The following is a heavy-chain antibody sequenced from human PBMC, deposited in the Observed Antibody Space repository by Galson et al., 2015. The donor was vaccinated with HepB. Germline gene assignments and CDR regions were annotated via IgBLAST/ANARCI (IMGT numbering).Heavy chain of an antibody. D-gene: IGHD2-2*01. V-gene: IGHV2-5*02. CDR3: AHVRSHPALAYYYYYGMDV. CDR1: GFSLSTSGVG. J-gene: IGHJ6*02. CDR2: IYWDDDK. Sequence: PALVKPTQTLTLTCTFSGFSLSTSGVGVGWIRQPPGKALEWLALIYWDDDKRYSPSLKSRLTITKDTSKNQVVLTMTNMDPVDTATYYCAHVRSHPALAYYYYYGMDVWGQGTLVTVSS.